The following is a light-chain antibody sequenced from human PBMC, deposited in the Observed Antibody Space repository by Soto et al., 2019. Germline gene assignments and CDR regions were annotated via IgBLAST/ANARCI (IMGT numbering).Light chain of an antibody. V-gene: IGLV1-40*01. CDR2: TNT. Sequence: QSVLTQPPSVSGAPGQRVTISCTGSSSNIGAGYDVHWYQQLPGTAPKLLIYTNTNRPSGVPDRFSGSKSGTSASLAITGLQAEDEADYYCHSYDNSLSGVLFGGGTKLTVL. J-gene: IGLJ2*01. CDR1: SSNIGAGYD. CDR3: HSYDNSLSGVL.